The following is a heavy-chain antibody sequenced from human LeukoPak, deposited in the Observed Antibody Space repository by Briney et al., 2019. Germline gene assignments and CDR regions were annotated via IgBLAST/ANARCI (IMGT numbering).Heavy chain of an antibody. J-gene: IGHJ4*02. V-gene: IGHV3-30*18. Sequence: GGSLRLSCAASGFAFTTHAMHWVRQAPGRGLEWVAVISYDGSIKYYADSVKGRYTISRDNSKNTLYLQMNSLRAEDTAVYYCANLHDYWGQGTLVTVSS. CDR2: ISYDGSIK. CDR3: ANLHDY. CDR1: GFAFTTHA.